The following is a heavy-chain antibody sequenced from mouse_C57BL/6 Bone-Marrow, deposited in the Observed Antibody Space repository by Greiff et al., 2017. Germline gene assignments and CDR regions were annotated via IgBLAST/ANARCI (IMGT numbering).Heavy chain of an antibody. D-gene: IGHD2-4*01. CDR1: GFNIKDDY. CDR3: TTSDYDFFAY. CDR2: IDPENGDT. V-gene: IGHV14-4*01. J-gene: IGHJ3*01. Sequence: EVQLQQSGAELVRPGASVKLSCTASGFNIKDDYMHWVKQRPEQGLEWIGWIDPENGDTEYASKFQGKATITADTSSNTAYLQLSSLTSEDTAVYYCTTSDYDFFAYWGQGTLVTVAA.